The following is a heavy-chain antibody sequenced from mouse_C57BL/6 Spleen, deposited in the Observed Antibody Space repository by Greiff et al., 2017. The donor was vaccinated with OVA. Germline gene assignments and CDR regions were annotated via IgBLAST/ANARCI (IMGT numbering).Heavy chain of an antibody. CDR3: ARRYYGSSFYFDY. CDR1: GFTFSDYG. J-gene: IGHJ2*01. Sequence: EVHLVESGGGLVKPGGSLKLSCAASGFTFSDYGMHWVRQAPEKGLEWVAYISSGSSTIYYADTVKGRLTISRDNAKNTLFLQMTSLRSEDTAMYYCARRYYGSSFYFDYWGQGTTLTVSS. V-gene: IGHV5-17*01. CDR2: ISSGSSTI. D-gene: IGHD1-1*01.